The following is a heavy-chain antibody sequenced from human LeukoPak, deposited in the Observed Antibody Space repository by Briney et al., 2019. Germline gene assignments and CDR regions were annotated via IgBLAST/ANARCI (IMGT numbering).Heavy chain of an antibody. CDR2: INSDGSST. D-gene: IGHD2-15*01. V-gene: IGHV3-74*01. Sequence: GGSLRLSCAASGFTFSNYWMHWVRQAPGKGLVWVSRINSDGSSTTYADSVKGRFTISRDNSKNTLYPQMNSLRAEDTAVYYCASAGCSGGTCYSGGTPGYMDVWGKGTTVTVSS. CDR3: ASAGCSGGTCYSGGTPGYMDV. J-gene: IGHJ6*03. CDR1: GFTFSNYW.